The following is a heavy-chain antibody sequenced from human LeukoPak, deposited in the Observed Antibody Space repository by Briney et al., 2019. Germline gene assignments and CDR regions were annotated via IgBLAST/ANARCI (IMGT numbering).Heavy chain of an antibody. D-gene: IGHD4-11*01. CDR2: VDHTGST. J-gene: IGHJ6*03. V-gene: IGHV4-59*01. CDR3: AIWRVSSSTWYSTYYYYFYMDV. CDR1: DDSITMYY. Sequence: PSETLSLTCTVSDDSITMYYWTWIRQPPGKGLEWIGYVDHTGSTKFNPSLTGRVSISRDTSKNLFSLRLRSVTAADTAVYFCAIWRVSSSTWYSTYYYYFYMDVWGKGTTVTVSS.